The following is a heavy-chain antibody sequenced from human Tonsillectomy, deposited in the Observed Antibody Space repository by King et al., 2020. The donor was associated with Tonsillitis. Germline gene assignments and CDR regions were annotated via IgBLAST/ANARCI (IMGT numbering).Heavy chain of an antibody. CDR2: ISSSGSTI. CDR1: GFTFSDYY. CDR3: ARERITMIVVVNDAFDI. D-gene: IGHD3-22*01. V-gene: IGHV3-11*01. Sequence: VQLVESGGGLIKPGGSLRLSCAASGFTFSDYYMSWIRQAPGKGLEWVSYISSSGSTIYYADSVKGRFTISRDNAKNSLYLQMNSLRAEDTAVYYCARERITMIVVVNDAFDIWGQGTMVTVSS. J-gene: IGHJ3*02.